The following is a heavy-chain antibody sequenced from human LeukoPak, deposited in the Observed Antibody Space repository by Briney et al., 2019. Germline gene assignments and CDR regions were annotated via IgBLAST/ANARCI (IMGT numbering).Heavy chain of an antibody. V-gene: IGHV3-11*04. J-gene: IGHJ6*04. Sequence: GGSLRLSCAASGFDFSDYYMSWIRQAPGKGLEWISNIKTTGLTTYYADSVKGRFTISRDNAKNSLFLQMNSLRAEDTAVYYCAELGITMIGGVWGKGTTVTISS. CDR2: IKTTGLTT. D-gene: IGHD3-10*02. CDR1: GFDFSDYY. CDR3: AELGITMIGGV.